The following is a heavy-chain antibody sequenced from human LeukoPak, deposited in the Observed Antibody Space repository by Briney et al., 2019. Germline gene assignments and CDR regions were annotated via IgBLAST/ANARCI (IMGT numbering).Heavy chain of an antibody. J-gene: IGHJ4*02. V-gene: IGHV1-46*01. Sequence: ASVQVSCKASGYTFTSNYIHWVRQAPGQGLEWMGLIYPRDGSTSYAQKFQGRVTVTRDTSTSTVHMELSGLRSEDTAVYYCARDQEGFDYWGQGTLVTVSS. CDR2: IYPRDGST. CDR1: GYTFTSNY. CDR3: ARDQEGFDY.